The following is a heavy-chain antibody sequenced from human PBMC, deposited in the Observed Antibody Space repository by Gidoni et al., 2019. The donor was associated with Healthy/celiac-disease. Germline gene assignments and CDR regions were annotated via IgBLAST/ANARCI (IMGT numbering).Heavy chain of an antibody. CDR3: ARGGGAVAGIFY. D-gene: IGHD6-19*01. CDR1: GGSFSGYY. Sequence: QVQLQQWGAGLLKPSETLSLTCAVYGGSFSGYYWSWIRQPPGKGLEWIGEINHCGSTNYNPSLKSRVTISVDTSKNQFSLKLSSVTAADTAVYYCARGGGAVAGIFYWGQGTLVTVSS. J-gene: IGHJ4*02. CDR2: INHCGST. V-gene: IGHV4-34*01.